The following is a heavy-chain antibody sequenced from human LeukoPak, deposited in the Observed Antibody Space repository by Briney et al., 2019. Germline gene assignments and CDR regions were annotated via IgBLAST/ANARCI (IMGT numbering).Heavy chain of an antibody. Sequence: GGSLRLSCAASGFTFSSYAMSWVRQAPGKGLEWVSSISNSGSYIYYADSVKGRFTISRDNAKNSLYLQMNSLRAEDTAVYYCANHLACGSTSCPPFDYWGQGTLVTVSS. CDR2: ISNSGSYI. CDR3: ANHLACGSTSCPPFDY. V-gene: IGHV3-21*01. J-gene: IGHJ4*02. CDR1: GFTFSSYA. D-gene: IGHD2-2*01.